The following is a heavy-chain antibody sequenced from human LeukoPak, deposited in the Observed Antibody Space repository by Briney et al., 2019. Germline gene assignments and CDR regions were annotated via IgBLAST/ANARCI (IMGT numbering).Heavy chain of an antibody. D-gene: IGHD6-13*01. V-gene: IGHV3-48*01. CDR1: GFTLGNYN. CDR3: ARDGEGGAAAGY. CDR2: ISDSSSHT. Sequence: GGSLRLSCAASGFTLGNYNMNWVGQAQGKGWEGGSFISDSSSHTFYSDSVMGRFTVSRDNVKNSLYLQMNGLRAEDTAIYYCARDGEGGAAAGYWGQGTLVTVSS. J-gene: IGHJ4*02.